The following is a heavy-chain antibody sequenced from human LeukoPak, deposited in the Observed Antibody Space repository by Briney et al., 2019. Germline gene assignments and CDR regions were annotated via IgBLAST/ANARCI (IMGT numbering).Heavy chain of an antibody. D-gene: IGHD3-3*01. CDR2: IYYSGST. Sequence: SETLSLTCTVSGGSISSYYWSWIRQPPGKGLEWIGYIYYSGSTNYNPSLKSRVTISVDTSKNQFSLKLSSVTAADTAVYYCARVTFWSGYSLFDYWGQGTLVTVSS. CDR1: GGSISSYY. V-gene: IGHV4-59*01. J-gene: IGHJ4*02. CDR3: ARVTFWSGYSLFDY.